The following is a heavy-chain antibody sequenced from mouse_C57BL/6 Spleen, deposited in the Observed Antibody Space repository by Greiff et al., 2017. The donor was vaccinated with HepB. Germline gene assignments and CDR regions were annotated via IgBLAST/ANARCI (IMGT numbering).Heavy chain of an antibody. CDR2: ISYDGSN. D-gene: IGHD1-1*01. Sequence: DVQLQESGPGLVKPSQSLSLTCSVTGYSITSGYYWNWIRQFPGNKLEWMGYISYDGSNNYNPSLKNRISITRDTSKNQFFLKLNSVTTEDTATYYCARGSSSNYYAMDYWGQGTSVTVSS. V-gene: IGHV3-6*01. J-gene: IGHJ4*01. CDR3: ARGSSSNYYAMDY. CDR1: GYSITSGYY.